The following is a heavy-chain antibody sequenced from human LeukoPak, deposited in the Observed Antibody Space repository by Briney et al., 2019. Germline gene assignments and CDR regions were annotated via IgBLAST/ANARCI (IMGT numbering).Heavy chain of an antibody. J-gene: IGHJ4*02. D-gene: IGHD5-12*01. V-gene: IGHV4-39*01. CDR1: GGSICSSSFY. Sequence: PSETLSLTCTVSGGSICSSSFYWGWIRQPPGKGLEWIGTIYYSGSTYYNPSLKSRVTISVDTSKNQFSLKLSSVTAADTAVYYCARLTYSGYDQELYYFDYWGQGTLVTVSS. CDR2: IYYSGST. CDR3: ARLTYSGYDQELYYFDY.